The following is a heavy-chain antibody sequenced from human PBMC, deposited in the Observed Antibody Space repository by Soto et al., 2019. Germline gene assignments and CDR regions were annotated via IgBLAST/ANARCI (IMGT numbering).Heavy chain of an antibody. CDR2: ISYDGSNK. Sequence: QVQLVESGGGVVQPGRSLRLSCAASGFTFSSYGMHWVRQAPGKGLEWVAVISYDGSNKYYADSVKGRFTISRDNSKNTLYLQMNSLRAEDTAVYYCAKDLYDYVWGSYRYAFSPVDYWGQGTLVTVSS. D-gene: IGHD3-16*02. CDR1: GFTFSSYG. V-gene: IGHV3-30*18. CDR3: AKDLYDYVWGSYRYAFSPVDY. J-gene: IGHJ4*02.